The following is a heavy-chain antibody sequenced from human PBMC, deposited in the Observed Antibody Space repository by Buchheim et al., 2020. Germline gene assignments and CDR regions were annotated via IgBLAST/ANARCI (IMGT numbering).Heavy chain of an antibody. J-gene: IGHJ6*02. CDR2: ISYDGSNK. Sequence: QVQLVESGGGVVQPGRSLRLSCAASGFTFSSYAMHWVRQAPGKGLEWVAVISYDGSNKYYADSVKGRFTISRDNSKNTPYLQMNSLRAEDTAVYYCAREYGSGNYYYYGMDVWGQGTT. V-gene: IGHV3-30-3*01. CDR3: AREYGSGNYYYYGMDV. D-gene: IGHD3-10*01. CDR1: GFTFSSYA.